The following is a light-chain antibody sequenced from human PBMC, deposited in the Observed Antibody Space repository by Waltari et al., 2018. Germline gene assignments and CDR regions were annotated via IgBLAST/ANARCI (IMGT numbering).Light chain of an antibody. CDR1: QGISSR. CDR2: DAS. CDR3: QQVDSFPRT. Sequence: DIQMTQSPSSVSASVGDRVTLTCRASQGISSRLAWYQQKPGKAHKLLIYDASSLHSGVPSRFSGSGSGTEFTLSISSLQHEDFATDYCQQVDSFPRTFGQGTKVEVK. V-gene: IGKV1-12*01. J-gene: IGKJ1*01.